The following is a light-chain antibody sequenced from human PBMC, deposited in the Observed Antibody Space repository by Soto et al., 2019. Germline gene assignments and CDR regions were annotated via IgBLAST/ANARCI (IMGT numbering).Light chain of an antibody. V-gene: IGLV2-11*01. J-gene: IGLJ1*01. CDR2: DVS. CDR3: CSYAGRYTYV. CDR1: SSDVGGYNY. Sequence: QSVLTQPRSVSGSPGQSGTISCSGTSSDVGGYNYVPWYQQHPGKAPKLMIYDVSKRPSGVPDRFSGSKSGNTASLTISGLQAEDEADYYCCSYAGRYTYVFGTGPKVTVL.